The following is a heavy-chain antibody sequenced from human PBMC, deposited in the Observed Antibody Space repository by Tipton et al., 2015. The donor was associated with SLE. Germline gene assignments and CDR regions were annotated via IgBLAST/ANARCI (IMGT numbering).Heavy chain of an antibody. CDR1: GGSFSGYY. Sequence: TLSLTCAVYGGSFSGYYWSWIRQPPGKGLEWIGEINHSGSTNYNPSLKSRVTISVDTSKNQFSLKLNSVTAADTAVYYCARGSSAFGIWGQGTLVTVSS. D-gene: IGHD2-2*01. CDR2: INHSGST. CDR3: ARGSSAFGI. J-gene: IGHJ3*02. V-gene: IGHV4-34*01.